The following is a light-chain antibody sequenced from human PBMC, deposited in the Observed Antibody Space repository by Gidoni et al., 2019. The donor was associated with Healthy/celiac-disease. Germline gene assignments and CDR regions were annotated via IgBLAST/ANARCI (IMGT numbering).Light chain of an antibody. CDR1: QRVLYSSNNKNY. CDR3: QQYYSTPLT. CDR2: CGS. Sequence: IVMTQSPDSLAVSLGERATINCKSSQRVLYSSNNKNYLAWYQQKPGQPPKLLIYCGSTRESGVPDRFSGSGSGTDFTLTISSLQAEDVAVYYCQQYYSTPLTFXGXTKVEIK. J-gene: IGKJ4*01. V-gene: IGKV4-1*01.